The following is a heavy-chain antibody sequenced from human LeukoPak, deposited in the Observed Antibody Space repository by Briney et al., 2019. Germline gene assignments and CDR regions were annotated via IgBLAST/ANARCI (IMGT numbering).Heavy chain of an antibody. J-gene: IGHJ5*02. V-gene: IGHV4-59*08. D-gene: IGHD6-13*01. CDR2: IYYSGST. CDR3: ARRIAAAVSQARFDP. Sequence: SETLSLTCTVSGGSISSYYWSWIRQPPGKGLEWIGYIYYSGSTNYNPSLKSRVTISVDTSKNQFSLKLSSVTAADTAVYYCARRIAAAVSQARFDPWGQGTLVTVSS. CDR1: GGSISSYY.